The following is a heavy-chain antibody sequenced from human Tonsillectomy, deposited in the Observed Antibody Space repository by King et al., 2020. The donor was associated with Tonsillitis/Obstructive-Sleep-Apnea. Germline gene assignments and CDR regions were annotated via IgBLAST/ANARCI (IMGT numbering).Heavy chain of an antibody. J-gene: IGHJ4*02. D-gene: IGHD2-2*01. CDR1: GGSVSSGSYY. CDR3: ARWXCSSTXXHLXG. Sequence: VQLQESGPGLVKPSETLSLTCTVSGGSVSSGSYYWSWIRQPPGKGLEWIGYIYYSGSTNYNPSLKSRVTISVDTSKNQFSLKLSSVTAADTAVYYCARWXCSSTXXHLXGWXQGTLVTVSS. CDR2: IYYSGST. V-gene: IGHV4-61*01.